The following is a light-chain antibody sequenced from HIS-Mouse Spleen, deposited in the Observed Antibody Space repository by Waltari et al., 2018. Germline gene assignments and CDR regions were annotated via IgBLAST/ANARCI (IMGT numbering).Light chain of an antibody. Sequence: DIQLTQSPSFLSASVGDSVTIPCRASQGISSYLAGYQQKPGKAPKLLIYAASTLQSGVPSRFSGSGSGTEFTLTISSLQPEDFATYYCQQLNSYPTTFGQGTKVEIK. V-gene: IGKV1-9*01. J-gene: IGKJ1*01. CDR2: AAS. CDR1: QGISSY. CDR3: QQLNSYPTT.